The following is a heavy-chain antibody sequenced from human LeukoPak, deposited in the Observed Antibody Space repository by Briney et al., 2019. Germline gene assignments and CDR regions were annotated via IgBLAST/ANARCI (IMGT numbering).Heavy chain of an antibody. CDR2: IRYDGSNK. J-gene: IGHJ4*02. CDR3: AKDARFGELLVGKSYYFDY. V-gene: IGHV3-30*02. CDR1: GFTFSSYG. D-gene: IGHD3-10*01. Sequence: GGSLRLSCAASGFTFSSYGMHWVRQAPGKGLEWVAFIRYDGSNKYYADSVKGRFTISRDNSKNTLYLQMNSLRAEDTAVYYCAKDARFGELLVGKSYYFDYWGQGTLVTVSS.